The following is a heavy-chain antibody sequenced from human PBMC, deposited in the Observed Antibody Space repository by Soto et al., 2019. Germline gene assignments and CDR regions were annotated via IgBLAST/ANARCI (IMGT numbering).Heavy chain of an antibody. CDR3: AKDRGTYYYDSSGYLFDY. D-gene: IGHD3-22*01. CDR2: ISGSGGST. Sequence: GGSLRLSCAASGFTFSSYAMSWVRQAPGKGLEWVSAISGSGGSTYYADSVKGRFTISRDNSKNTLYLQMNSLRAEDTAVYYCAKDRGTYYYDSSGYLFDYWGQGTLVTVSS. CDR1: GFTFSSYA. J-gene: IGHJ4*02. V-gene: IGHV3-23*01.